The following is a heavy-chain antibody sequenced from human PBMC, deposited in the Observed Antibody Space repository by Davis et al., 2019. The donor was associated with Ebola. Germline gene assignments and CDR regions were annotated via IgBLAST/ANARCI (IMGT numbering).Heavy chain of an antibody. CDR1: GFTFSSYA. D-gene: IGHD3-3*01. V-gene: IGHV3-23*01. J-gene: IGHJ3*02. CDR3: AKDLLVAQNYDFWSGYYAFDI. CDR2: ISGSGGST. Sequence: GESLKISCAASGFTFSSYAMSWVRQAPGKGLEWVSAISGSGGSTYYADSVKGRFTISRDNSKNTLYLQMNSLRAEDTAVYYCAKDLLVAQNYDFWSGYYAFDIWGQGTMVTVSS.